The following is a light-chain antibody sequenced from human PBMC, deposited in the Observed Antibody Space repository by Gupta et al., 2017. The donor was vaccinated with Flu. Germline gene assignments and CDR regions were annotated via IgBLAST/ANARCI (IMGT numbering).Light chain of an antibody. V-gene: IGLV1-40*01. CDR1: SSNIGAGYD. CDR3: QAYDSSLSGSKV. Sequence: QSVLTQPPSVSGAPGQRVTISCTGSSSNIGAGYDVPRYPPLPGTAPKLLIYGNSNRPSGVPDRFSGSKSGTSASLAITGLQAEDEADYYGQAYDSSLSGSKVFGGGTKLTVL. J-gene: IGLJ2*01. CDR2: GNS.